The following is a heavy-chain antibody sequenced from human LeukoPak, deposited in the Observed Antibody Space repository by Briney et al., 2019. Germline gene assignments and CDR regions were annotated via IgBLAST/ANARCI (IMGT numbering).Heavy chain of an antibody. V-gene: IGHV4-34*01. Sequence: SETLSLTCAVYGGSFSGYYWSWIRQPPGKGLEWIGEINHSGSTNYNPSLKSRVTISVDTSKNQFSLKLSSVTAEDTAVYYCARGASTVTTDYFDYWGQGTLVTVSS. CDR2: INHSGST. D-gene: IGHD4-11*01. CDR3: ARGASTVTTDYFDY. J-gene: IGHJ4*02. CDR1: GGSFSGYY.